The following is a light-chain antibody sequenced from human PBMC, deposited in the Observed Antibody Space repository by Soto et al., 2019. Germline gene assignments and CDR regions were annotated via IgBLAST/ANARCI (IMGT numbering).Light chain of an antibody. V-gene: IGKV3-11*01. CDR2: DVS. Sequence: EIVLTQSPATLSLSPGERATLSCRASQSVGTYLAWYQQKPGQSPSRLMFDVSNRATGIPARFSGSGSGTDFTLTISRLEPEDFAVYYCQQFSSYPLTFGGGTKVDIK. J-gene: IGKJ4*01. CDR3: QQFSSYPLT. CDR1: QSVGTY.